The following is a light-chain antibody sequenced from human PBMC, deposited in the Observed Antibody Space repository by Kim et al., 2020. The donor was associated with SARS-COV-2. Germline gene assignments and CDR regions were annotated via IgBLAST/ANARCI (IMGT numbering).Light chain of an antibody. CDR3: QVWDSSDDHRVV. V-gene: IGLV3-21*04. CDR2: YDS. J-gene: IGLJ2*01. CDR1: SIGSKA. Sequence: PGKRTRITCGGTSIGSKAVRCYQQKPGQAPVLVISYDSVRPSGIPERFSGSNSGNTATVTISRVEAGDEADYYCQVWDSSDDHRVVFGGGTQLTVL.